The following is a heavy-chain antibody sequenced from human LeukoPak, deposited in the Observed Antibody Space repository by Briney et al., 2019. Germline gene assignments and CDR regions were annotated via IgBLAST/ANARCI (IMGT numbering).Heavy chain of an antibody. J-gene: IGHJ4*02. CDR3: ARMHTAMDVYYFDY. D-gene: IGHD5-18*01. Sequence: GESLKISCKGSGYSFTGYWIGWVRQMPGKGLEWMGIIYPGDSDTRYSPSFQGQVTISADKSIRTAYLQWSSLKASDTAMYYCARMHTAMDVYYFDYWGQGTLVTVSS. CDR1: GYSFTGYW. V-gene: IGHV5-51*01. CDR2: IYPGDSDT.